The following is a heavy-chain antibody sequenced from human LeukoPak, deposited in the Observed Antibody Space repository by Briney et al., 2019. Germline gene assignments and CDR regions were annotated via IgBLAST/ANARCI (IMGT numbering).Heavy chain of an antibody. J-gene: IGHJ4*02. D-gene: IGHD5-18*01. V-gene: IGHV4-59*01. Sequence: SETLSLTCTVSGGSISSYYWSWIRQPPGKGLEWIGYIYYSGSTNYNPSLKSRVTISVDTSKNQFSLKLRSVTAADTAVYYCARHDRVDTAMVIGWGQGTLVTVSS. CDR2: IYYSGST. CDR3: ARHDRVDTAMVIG. CDR1: GGSISSYY.